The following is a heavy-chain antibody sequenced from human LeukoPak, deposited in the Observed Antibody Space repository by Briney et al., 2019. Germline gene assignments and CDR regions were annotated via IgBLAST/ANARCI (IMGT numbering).Heavy chain of an antibody. D-gene: IGHD5-24*01. J-gene: IGHJ3*02. Sequence: SETLSLTCTDPGGSIRNYLWSWIWQPPGKGLEWIAYIHYSDPTNYNPSLKSRVTISLDTSKNQFSPMLSSVTAADTAVYYCAKERRWQLLHYFDIWGQGTMVTVSS. CDR2: IHYSDPT. CDR3: AKERRWQLLHYFDI. CDR1: GGSIRNYL. V-gene: IGHV4-59*01.